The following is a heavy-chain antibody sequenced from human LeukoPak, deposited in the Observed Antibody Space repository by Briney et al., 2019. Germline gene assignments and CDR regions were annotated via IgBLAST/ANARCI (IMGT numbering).Heavy chain of an antibody. J-gene: IGHJ3*02. CDR1: GFTFSSYA. D-gene: IGHD3-10*01. V-gene: IGHV3-23*01. CDR3: ARVEYYYGSGSYSDAFDI. CDR2: ISGSGGST. Sequence: PGGSLRLSCAASGFTFSSYAMSWVRQAPGKGLEWVSAISGSGGSTYYADSVKGRFTISRDNSKNTLYLQMNSLRAEDTAVYYCARVEYYYGSGSYSDAFDIWGQGTMVTVSS.